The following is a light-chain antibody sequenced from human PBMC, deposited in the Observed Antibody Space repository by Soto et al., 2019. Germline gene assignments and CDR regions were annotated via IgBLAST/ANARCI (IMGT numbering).Light chain of an antibody. CDR2: KAS. CDR1: QSISSW. J-gene: IGKJ2*01. V-gene: IGKV1-5*03. CDR3: QQYNTYPYT. Sequence: DIQMTQSPSTLSASEGDRVTITCRASQSISSWLAWYQQKPGKAPKLLIQKASSLEGGVPSRFSGSGSGTEFTLTISSLQPDDFATYHCQQYNTYPYTFGQGTKLEIK.